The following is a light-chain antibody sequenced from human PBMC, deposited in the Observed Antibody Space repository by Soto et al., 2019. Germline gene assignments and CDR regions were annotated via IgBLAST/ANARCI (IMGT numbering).Light chain of an antibody. CDR3: HVWDSSSDLVV. Sequence: SYELTQPPSVSVAPGQTATITCGGNNIGDKSVHWYQQTPGQAPVLVVHDDSDRPSGIPERFSGSNSGSTVTLTISRVEAGDEADYYCHVWDSSSDLVVFGGGTKLTVL. V-gene: IGLV3-21*02. J-gene: IGLJ2*01. CDR2: DDS. CDR1: NIGDKS.